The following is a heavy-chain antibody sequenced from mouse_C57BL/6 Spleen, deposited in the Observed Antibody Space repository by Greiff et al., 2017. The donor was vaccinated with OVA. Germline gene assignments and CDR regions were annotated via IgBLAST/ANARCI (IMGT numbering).Heavy chain of an antibody. V-gene: IGHV5-4*03. CDR1: GFTFSSYA. CDR3: ARGGPSYYGTSGFDY. D-gene: IGHD1-1*01. Sequence: DVMLVESGGGLVKPGGSLKLSCAASGFTFSSYAMSWVRQTPEKRLEWVATISDGGSYTYYPDKVKGRFTISRDNAKNNLYLQMSHLKSEDTAMYYCARGGPSYYGTSGFDYWGQGTTLTVSS. J-gene: IGHJ2*01. CDR2: ISDGGSYT.